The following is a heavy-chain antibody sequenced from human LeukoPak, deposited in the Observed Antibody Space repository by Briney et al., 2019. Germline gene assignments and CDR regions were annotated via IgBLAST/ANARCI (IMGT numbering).Heavy chain of an antibody. Sequence: SETLSLTCTVSGGSISSDLYYWNWIRQPAGKGLEWIGYIYYSGSTNYNPSLKSRVTISVDTSKNQFSLKLSSVTAADTAVYYCARYSSSWYLDGRYFQHWGQGTLVTVSS. CDR1: GGSISSDLYY. CDR2: IYYSGST. J-gene: IGHJ1*01. CDR3: ARYSSSWYLDGRYFQH. V-gene: IGHV4-61*10. D-gene: IGHD6-13*01.